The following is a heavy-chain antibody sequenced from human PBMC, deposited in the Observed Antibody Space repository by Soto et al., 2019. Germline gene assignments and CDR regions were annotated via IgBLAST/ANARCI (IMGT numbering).Heavy chain of an antibody. CDR1: GASISRYY. Sequence: SETLSLTCTVSGASISRYYWSWIRQSPGKGLEWIGYLYNTGSTIYNPSLESRVTISVDTSKNQFSLKMNSVTAADTAVYYCAGDRSYNYGYWWFDPWGQGTLVTVSS. D-gene: IGHD5-18*01. CDR3: AGDRSYNYGYWWFDP. V-gene: IGHV4-59*01. J-gene: IGHJ5*02. CDR2: LYNTGST.